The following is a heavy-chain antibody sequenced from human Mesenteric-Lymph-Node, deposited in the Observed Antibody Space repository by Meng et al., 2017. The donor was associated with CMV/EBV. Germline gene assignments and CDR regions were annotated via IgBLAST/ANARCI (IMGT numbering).Heavy chain of an antibody. J-gene: IGHJ6*01. CDR1: GYTFTAYY. V-gene: IGHV1-2*02. D-gene: IGHD3-3*01. CDR2: IIPNSGAT. CDR3: ARDPADYDWWSGYLAYGMDV. Sequence: ASVKVSCKASGYTFTAYYIHWVRQASGQELEWMGWIIPNSGATNYAQKFQGRVTMTRDTSISTAYMEVSGLRSDDTAVYYCARDPADYDWWSGYLAYGMDVWGQGTTVTVSS.